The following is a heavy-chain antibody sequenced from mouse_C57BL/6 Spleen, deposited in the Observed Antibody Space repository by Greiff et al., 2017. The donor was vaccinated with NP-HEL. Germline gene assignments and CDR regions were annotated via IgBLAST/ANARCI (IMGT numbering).Heavy chain of an antibody. D-gene: IGHD1-1*01. Sequence: VQLKQSGPELVKPGASVKMSCKASGYTFTDYNMHWVKQSHGKSLEWIGYINPNNGGTSYNQKFKGKATLTVNKSSSTAYMELRSLTSEDSAVYYCARETVVALDYWGQGTTLTVSS. CDR3: ARETVVALDY. V-gene: IGHV1-22*01. CDR2: INPNNGGT. CDR1: GYTFTDYN. J-gene: IGHJ2*01.